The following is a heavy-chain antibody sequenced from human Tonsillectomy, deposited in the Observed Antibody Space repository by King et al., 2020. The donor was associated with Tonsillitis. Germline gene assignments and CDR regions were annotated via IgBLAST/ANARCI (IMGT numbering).Heavy chain of an antibody. CDR3: ARPTQKCLWFGELTYNDAFDI. Sequence: QLVQSGAEVKKPGASVKVSCKASGYTFTSYYMHWVRQAPGQGLEWMGIINPSGGSTSYAQKFQGRVTMTRDTSTSKVYMELSSLRSEDTAVYYCARPTQKCLWFGELTYNDAFDIWGQGTMVTVSS. V-gene: IGHV1-46*01. CDR2: INPSGGST. J-gene: IGHJ3*02. D-gene: IGHD3-10*01. CDR1: GYTFTSYY.